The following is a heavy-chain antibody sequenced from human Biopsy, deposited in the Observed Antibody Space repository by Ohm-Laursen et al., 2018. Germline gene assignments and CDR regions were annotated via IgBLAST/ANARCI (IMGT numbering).Heavy chain of an antibody. V-gene: IGHV4-39*01. J-gene: IGHJ5*02. Sequence: SDTLSLTCTVSGGSISSNNYYWGWIRQPPGKGLEWIGSLSYSGNTYSNPSLKSRVTISVDTSKKQFFLKLTSVTAADTAVYYCARDYDTSGYYYVSWGQGTLVTVSS. CDR2: LSYSGNT. CDR1: GGSISSNNYY. CDR3: ARDYDTSGYYYVS. D-gene: IGHD3-22*01.